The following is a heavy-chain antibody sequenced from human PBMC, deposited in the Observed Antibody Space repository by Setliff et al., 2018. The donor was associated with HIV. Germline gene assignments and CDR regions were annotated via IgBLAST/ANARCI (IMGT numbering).Heavy chain of an antibody. CDR3: ARELKGVYDSWSSSDPPYYFDN. CDR1: GGTFSRSV. J-gene: IGHJ4*02. D-gene: IGHD3-3*01. Sequence: ASVKVSCKASGGTFSRSVFSRVRQAPGQGLQWMGRFIPMFGATKYAQGFQSRVTITADRSTSTVHMELRSLRSEDTAVYYCARELKGVYDSWSSSDPPYYFDNWGQGALVTVSS. CDR2: FIPMFGAT. V-gene: IGHV1-69*06.